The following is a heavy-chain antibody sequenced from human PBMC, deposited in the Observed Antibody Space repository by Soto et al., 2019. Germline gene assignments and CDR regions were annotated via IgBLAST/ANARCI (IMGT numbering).Heavy chain of an antibody. V-gene: IGHV3-21*01. CDR2: ISSSGSNI. CDR1: GFTFSNYA. CDR3: AREVIIYSPYFDY. Sequence: GGSLRLSCAASGFTFSNYAMSWVRQAPGKGLEWVSAISSSGSNIYYADSVKGRFTISRDNAKNSLYLQMNSLRAEDTAVYYCAREVIIYSPYFDYWGQGTLVTVSS. J-gene: IGHJ4*02. D-gene: IGHD3-3*01.